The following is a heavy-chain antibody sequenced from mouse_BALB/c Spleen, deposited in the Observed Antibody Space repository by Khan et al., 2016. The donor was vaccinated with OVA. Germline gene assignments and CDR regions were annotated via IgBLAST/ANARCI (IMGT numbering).Heavy chain of an antibody. Sequence: VQLKESGPGLVKPSQSLSLTCTVTGYSITSDYAWNWIRQFPGNKLEWLGFISYSGNTNYNPSLKSRISITRDTSKNQFFLQLNSVTTEDTATYYCARICGRDFDYWGQGTTLTVSS. J-gene: IGHJ2*01. CDR2: ISYSGNT. V-gene: IGHV3-2*02. CDR3: ARICGRDFDY. CDR1: GYSITSDYA. D-gene: IGHD4-1*01.